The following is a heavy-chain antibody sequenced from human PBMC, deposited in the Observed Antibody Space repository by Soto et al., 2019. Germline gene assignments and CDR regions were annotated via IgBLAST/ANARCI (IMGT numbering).Heavy chain of an antibody. CDR3: ARVAPGITIFGVVPRYYMDV. D-gene: IGHD3-3*01. J-gene: IGHJ6*03. V-gene: IGHV1-8*01. Sequence: GASVKVSCKASGYTFTSYDINWVRQATGQGLEWMGWMNPNSGNTGYAQKFQGRVTMTRNASISTAYMELNSLRAEDTAVYYCARVAPGITIFGVVPRYYMDVWGKGTTVTVSS. CDR1: GYTFTSYD. CDR2: MNPNSGNT.